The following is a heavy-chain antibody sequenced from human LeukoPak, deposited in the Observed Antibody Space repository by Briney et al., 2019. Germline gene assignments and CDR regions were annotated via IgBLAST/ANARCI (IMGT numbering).Heavy chain of an antibody. CDR2: IYYSGST. D-gene: IGHD6-13*01. Sequence: SETLSLTCTVSGGSISSSSYYWGWIRQPPGKGLEWIGSIYYSGSTYYNPSLKSRVTISVDTSKNQFSLKLSSVTAADTAVYYCARHLGSSWLNWIDPWGQGTLVTVSS. J-gene: IGHJ5*02. CDR1: GGSISSSSYY. V-gene: IGHV4-39*01. CDR3: ARHLGSSWLNWIDP.